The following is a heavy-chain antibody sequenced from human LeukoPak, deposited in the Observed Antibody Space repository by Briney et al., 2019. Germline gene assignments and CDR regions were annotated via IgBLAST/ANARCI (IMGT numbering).Heavy chain of an antibody. CDR2: INPSGGST. D-gene: IGHD5-12*01. CDR3: ARVHSGYDWGSYFDY. CDR1: GYTFTSYY. J-gene: IGHJ4*02. V-gene: IGHV1-46*01. Sequence: ASVKVSCKASGYTFTSYYMHWVRQAPGQGLEWMGIINPSGGSTSYAQKFQGRVTLTRDTSTSTVYMELSSLRSEDAAVYYCARVHSGYDWGSYFDYWGQGTLVTVSS.